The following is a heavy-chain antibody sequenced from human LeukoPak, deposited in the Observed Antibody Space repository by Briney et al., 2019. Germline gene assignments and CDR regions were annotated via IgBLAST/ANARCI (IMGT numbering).Heavy chain of an antibody. Sequence: SVKVSCKASGGTFSNYAISWVRQAPGQGLEWMGRIIPILGIANYAQKFQGRVTITADKSTSTAYMELSSLRSEDTAVYYCATGGYSYGVFDYWGQGTLVTVSS. CDR2: IIPILGIA. CDR3: ATGGYSYGVFDY. CDR1: GGTFSNYA. J-gene: IGHJ4*02. V-gene: IGHV1-69*04. D-gene: IGHD5-18*01.